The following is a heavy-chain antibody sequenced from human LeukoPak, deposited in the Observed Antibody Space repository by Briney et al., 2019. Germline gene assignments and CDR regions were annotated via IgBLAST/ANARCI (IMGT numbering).Heavy chain of an antibody. J-gene: IGHJ4*02. CDR2: IYYSGST. V-gene: IGHV4-59*01. CDR3: ARDSPVERLFDY. CDR1: GGSISSYY. Sequence: SETLSLTCTVSGGSISSYYWSWIRQPPGKGLEWIGYIYYSGSTNYNPSLKSRVTISVDTSKNQFSLKLSSATAADTAVYYCARDSPVERLFDYWGQGTLVTVSS. D-gene: IGHD1-1*01.